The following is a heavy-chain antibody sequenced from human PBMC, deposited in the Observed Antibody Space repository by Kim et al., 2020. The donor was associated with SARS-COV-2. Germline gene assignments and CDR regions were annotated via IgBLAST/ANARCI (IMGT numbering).Heavy chain of an antibody. D-gene: IGHD3-16*01. V-gene: IGHV3-7*01. J-gene: IGHJ6*01. CDR2: MTQGARRT. Sequence: GGSLRLSCATSGFTFSSHWITWVRQAPGKGLQWVANMTQGARRTYYADSVKDRFTIYRDTAMNSLYLQLNSLRTEDTAVYYCARTLPRVASRFGYFYYG. CDR1: GFTFSSHW. CDR3: ARTLPRVASRFGYFYYG.